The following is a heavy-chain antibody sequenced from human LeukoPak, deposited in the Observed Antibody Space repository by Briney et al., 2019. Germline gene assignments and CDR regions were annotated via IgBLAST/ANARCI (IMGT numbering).Heavy chain of an antibody. Sequence: GGSLRLSCAASGFTFSSYSMNWVRQAPGKGLEWVSSISSSSSYIYYADSVKGRFTISRDNAKNSLYLQMNSLRAEDTAVYYCARDREYYYDSSGFQHWGQGTLVTVSS. V-gene: IGHV3-21*01. CDR3: ARDREYYYDSSGFQH. CDR1: GFTFSSYS. J-gene: IGHJ1*01. CDR2: ISSSSSYI. D-gene: IGHD3-22*01.